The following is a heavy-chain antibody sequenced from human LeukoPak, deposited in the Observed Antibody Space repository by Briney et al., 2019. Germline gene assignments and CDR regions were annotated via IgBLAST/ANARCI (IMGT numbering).Heavy chain of an antibody. D-gene: IGHD5-12*01. Sequence: GASVKVSCKASGYTFTDYYMHWVRQAPGQGLEWMGWINPNSGGTNYAQKFQGRVTMTRDTSISTAYMELSRLRSDDTAVYYCAGDRGWSGYDYSWFDPWGQGTLVTVSS. V-gene: IGHV1-2*02. CDR2: INPNSGGT. CDR3: AGDRGWSGYDYSWFDP. J-gene: IGHJ5*02. CDR1: GYTFTDYY.